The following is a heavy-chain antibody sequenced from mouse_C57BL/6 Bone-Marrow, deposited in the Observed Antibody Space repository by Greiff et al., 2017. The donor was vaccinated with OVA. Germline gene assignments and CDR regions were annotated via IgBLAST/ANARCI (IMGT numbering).Heavy chain of an antibody. J-gene: IGHJ3*01. Sequence: QVQLQQSGPELVKPGASVKLSCKASGYTFTSYDINWVKQRPGQGLEWIGWIYPRDGSTKYNEKFKGKATLTVDTSSSTAYMELHSLTSEDSAVYFCARGRDYDGYFFFPWFAYWGQGTLVTVSA. D-gene: IGHD2-3*01. CDR2: IYPRDGST. CDR3: ARGRDYDGYFFFPWFAY. V-gene: IGHV1-85*01. CDR1: GYTFTSYD.